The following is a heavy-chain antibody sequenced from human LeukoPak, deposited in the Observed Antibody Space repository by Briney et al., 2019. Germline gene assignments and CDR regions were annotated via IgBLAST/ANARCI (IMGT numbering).Heavy chain of an antibody. CDR1: GGSISNYY. D-gene: IGHD1-1*01. J-gene: IGHJ4*02. V-gene: IGHV4-59*01. CDR2: SYHRGII. CDR3: ARDRELGY. Sequence: SETLSFTCTVSGGSISNYYWSWIRQSPGKRPEWIGWSYHRGIISYNPSLKSRVAISVDTSKNQFSLKLTSVTAADTAVYYCARDRELGYWGQGILVTVSS.